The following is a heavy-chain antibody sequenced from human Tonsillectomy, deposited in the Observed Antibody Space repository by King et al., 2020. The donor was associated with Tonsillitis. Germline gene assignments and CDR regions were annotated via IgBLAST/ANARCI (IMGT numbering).Heavy chain of an antibody. Sequence: VQLVESGGGLVQPGESLRLSCAASGFTFSSYAMSWGRQAPGKGLELVSGISNIDDITYYTDSVKGRFTISRDNSKNTLYLLMTSLRAEDTAIYYCAKRFSSNSGAFDYWGQGTLVSVSS. CDR3: AKRFSSNSGAFDY. J-gene: IGHJ4*02. D-gene: IGHD2-21*01. CDR2: ISNIDDIT. CDR1: GFTFSSYA. V-gene: IGHV3-23*04.